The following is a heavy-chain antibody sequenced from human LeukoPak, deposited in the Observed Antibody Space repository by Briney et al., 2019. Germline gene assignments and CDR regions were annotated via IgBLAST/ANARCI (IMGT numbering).Heavy chain of an antibody. CDR1: GGSFSGYY. J-gene: IGHJ5*02. V-gene: IGHV4-34*01. D-gene: IGHD4-17*01. CDR3: ARDSWDGDYARVRPWFDP. Sequence: SETLSLTCAVYGGSFSGYYWSWIRQPPGKGLEWIGEINHSGSTNYNPSLKSRVTISVDTSKNQFSLKLSSVTAADTAVYYCARDSWDGDYARVRPWFDPWGQGTLVTVSS. CDR2: INHSGST.